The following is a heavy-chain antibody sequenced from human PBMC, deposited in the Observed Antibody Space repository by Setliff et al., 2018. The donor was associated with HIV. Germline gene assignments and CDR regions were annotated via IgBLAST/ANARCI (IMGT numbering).Heavy chain of an antibody. CDR1: GGSISSYY. CDR2: IYYSGNT. J-gene: IGHJ5*02. CDR3: ARQPVDTASFDP. Sequence: PSETLSLTCTVSGGSISSYYWSWIRQPPGKGLEWIGYIYYSGNTYYNPSLKSRAAISVDTPKNQISLKLSSVTAADTAVYYCARQPVDTASFDPWGQGTLVTVSS. V-gene: IGHV4-59*08. D-gene: IGHD5-18*01.